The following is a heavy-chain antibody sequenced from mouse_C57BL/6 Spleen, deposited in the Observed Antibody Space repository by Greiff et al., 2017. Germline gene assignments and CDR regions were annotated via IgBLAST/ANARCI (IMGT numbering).Heavy chain of an antibody. CDR1: GYAFTNYL. V-gene: IGHV1-54*01. J-gene: IGHJ2*01. CDR3: ASSPDGDYFDY. CDR2: INPGSGGT. Sequence: VQLQQSGAELVRPGTSVKVSCKASGYAFTNYLIEWVKQRPGQGLEWIGVINPGSGGTNYNEKFKGKATLTADKSSSTAYMQLSSLTSEDSAVYFCASSPDGDYFDYWGQGTTLTVSS.